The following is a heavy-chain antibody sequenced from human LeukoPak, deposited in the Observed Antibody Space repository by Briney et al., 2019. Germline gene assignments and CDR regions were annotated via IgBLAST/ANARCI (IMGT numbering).Heavy chain of an antibody. CDR2: INHSGST. J-gene: IGHJ3*02. CDR1: GGSFSGYY. V-gene: IGHV4-34*10. Sequence: PSETLSLTCAVYGGSFSGYYWSWIRQPPGKGLEWIGEINHSGSTNYNPSLKGRITMSVDTSKNQFSLKLSSVTAADTAVYYCARQLATKGEWAFDSWGQGTMVTASS. CDR3: ARQLATKGEWAFDS. D-gene: IGHD5-12*01.